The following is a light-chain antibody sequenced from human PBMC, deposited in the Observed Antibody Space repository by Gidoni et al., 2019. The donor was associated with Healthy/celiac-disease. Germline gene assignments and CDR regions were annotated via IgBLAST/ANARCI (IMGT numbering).Light chain of an antibody. J-gene: IGKJ3*01. CDR2: AAS. Sequence: DIQLTQSPSFLSASVGDRVTITCRASQGISSYLAWYQQNPGKAPKLLSYAASTLQGGVPSRFRGSGSGTEFTLTLSSLQPEDFATYSCQQLSSSPLTFGPGTKVDIK. V-gene: IGKV1-9*01. CDR1: QGISSY. CDR3: QQLSSSPLT.